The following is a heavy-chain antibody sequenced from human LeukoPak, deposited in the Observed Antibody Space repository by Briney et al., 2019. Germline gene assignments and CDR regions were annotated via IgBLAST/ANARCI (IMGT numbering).Heavy chain of an antibody. CDR2: IYYSGST. CDR1: GGSVSSGSYY. J-gene: IGHJ4*02. Sequence: SETLSLTCTVSGGSVSSGSYYWSWSRQPPGKGLEWIGYIYYSGSTNYNPSLKSRVTISVDTSKNQFSLKLSSVTAADTAVYYCASYGSGSHNYWGQGTLVTVSS. V-gene: IGHV4-61*01. CDR3: ASYGSGSHNY. D-gene: IGHD3-10*01.